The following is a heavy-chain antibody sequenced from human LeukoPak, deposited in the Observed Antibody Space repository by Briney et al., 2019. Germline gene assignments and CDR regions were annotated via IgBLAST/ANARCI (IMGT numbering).Heavy chain of an antibody. CDR3: ARGRPIAIGGTAIEY. CDR1: GYTLTDYH. V-gene: IGHV1-2*02. D-gene: IGHD2-2*02. CDR2: IKPNSGVT. Sequence: GASVKVSCNASGYTLTDYHIHWVRQAPGQGLEWMGWIKPNSGVTNYEQKFQGRVTMTRDTSISTAYMEVSSLKSDDTAVYYCARGRPIAIGGTAIEYWGQGTLVTVSS. J-gene: IGHJ4*02.